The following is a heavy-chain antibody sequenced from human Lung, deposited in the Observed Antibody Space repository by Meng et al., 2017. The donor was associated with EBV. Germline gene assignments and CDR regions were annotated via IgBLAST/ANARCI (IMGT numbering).Heavy chain of an antibody. CDR3: AKDVTGAAGGDL. J-gene: IGHJ5*02. CDR1: GFTFSSYA. D-gene: IGHD1-26*01. CDR2: ISGSGGST. V-gene: IGHV3-23*01. Sequence: EVQLLESGGGLVQPGGSLRLSCAASGFTFSSYAMSWVRQAPGKGLEWVSAISGSGGSTYYADSVKGRFTISRDNSKNALYLQMNSLRAEDTATYYCAKDVTGAAGGDLWGPGTLVTVSS.